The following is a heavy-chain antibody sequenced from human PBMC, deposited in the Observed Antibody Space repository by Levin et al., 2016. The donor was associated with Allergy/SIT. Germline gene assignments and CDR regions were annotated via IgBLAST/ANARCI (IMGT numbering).Heavy chain of an antibody. CDR2: INHSGST. D-gene: IGHD3-10*01. J-gene: IGHJ4*02. V-gene: IGHV4-34*01. Sequence: SETLSLTCAVYGGSFSGYYWSWIRQPPGKGLEWIGEINHSGSTNYNPSLKSRVTISVDTSKNQFSLKLSSVTAADTAVYYCARVGWDMVRGVICYFDYWGQGTLVTVSS. CDR3: ARVGWDMVRGVICYFDY. CDR1: GGSFSGYY.